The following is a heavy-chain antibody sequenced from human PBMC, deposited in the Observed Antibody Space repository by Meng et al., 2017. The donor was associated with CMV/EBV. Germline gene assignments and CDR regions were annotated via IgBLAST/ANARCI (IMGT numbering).Heavy chain of an antibody. CDR1: GYSFTSYW. J-gene: IGHJ3*01. Sequence: KVSCKGSGYSFTSYWIGWVRQMPGKGLEWMGIIYPGDSDTRYSPSFQGQVTISADRSTNTAYLQWRSLKNSDTAIYYCARLGIVSSAVGLAFDVWGQGTMVTVSS. CDR3: ARLGIVSSAVGLAFDV. CDR2: IYPGDSDT. V-gene: IGHV5-51*01. D-gene: IGHD5/OR15-5a*01.